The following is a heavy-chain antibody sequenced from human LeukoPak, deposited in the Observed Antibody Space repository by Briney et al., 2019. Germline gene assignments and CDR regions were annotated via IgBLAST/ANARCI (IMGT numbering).Heavy chain of an antibody. Sequence: SETLSLTCTVSGGSISSSSYYWGWIRQPPGKGLEWIGTIYYSGSTYYNPSLKSRVTISVDTSKNQFSLKLSSVTAADTAVYYCARGGYCGGDCYENDAFDIWGQGTMVTVSS. CDR1: GGSISSSSYY. J-gene: IGHJ3*02. D-gene: IGHD2-21*02. CDR2: IYYSGST. CDR3: ARGGYCGGDCYENDAFDI. V-gene: IGHV4-39*01.